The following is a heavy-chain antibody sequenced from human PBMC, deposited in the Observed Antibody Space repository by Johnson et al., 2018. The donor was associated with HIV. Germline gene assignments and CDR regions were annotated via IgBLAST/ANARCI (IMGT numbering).Heavy chain of an antibody. CDR1: GFTFSSYA. V-gene: IGHV3-7*03. CDR2: IKQDGSEK. D-gene: IGHD3-22*01. CDR3: ARDPTTQYSRLTGDYYDSSGYGAAFDI. J-gene: IGHJ3*02. Sequence: VQLVESGGGVVQPGRSLRLSCAASGFTFSSYAMHWVRQAPGKGLEWVANIKQDGSEKYYVDSVKGRFTISRDNAKNSLYLQMNSLRGEDTALYYCARDPTTQYSRLTGDYYDSSGYGAAFDIWGQGTMVTVSS.